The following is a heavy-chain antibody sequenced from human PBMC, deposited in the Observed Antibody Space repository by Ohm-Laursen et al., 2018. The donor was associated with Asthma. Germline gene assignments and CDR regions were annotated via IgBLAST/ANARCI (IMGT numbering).Heavy chain of an antibody. CDR3: VRDGDIAARHYFGMDV. CDR1: GFTVSNTY. D-gene: IGHD6-6*01. J-gene: IGHJ6*02. Sequence: SLRLSCAASGFTVSNTYMSWVRQAPGRGLEWVSIIYSDGSTYYADSVKGRFTISRDSSKNTLYLQMNSLRAEDTAVYYCVRDGDIAARHYFGMDVWGQGTTVTVSS. CDR2: IYSDGST. V-gene: IGHV3-53*01.